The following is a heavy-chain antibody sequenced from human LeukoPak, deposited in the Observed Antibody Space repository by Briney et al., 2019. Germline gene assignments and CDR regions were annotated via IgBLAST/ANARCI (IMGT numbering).Heavy chain of an antibody. V-gene: IGHV3-53*05. D-gene: IGHD3-16*02. J-gene: IGHJ4*02. Sequence: GGSLRLSCAVSGFTVSSNYMSWVRQVPEKGLEWVSVIYSGSSTYYADSVKGRFTISRDNSKNTLYLQMNSLRAEDTAVYYCATSYLGELSSYYWGQGTLVTVSS. CDR2: IYSGSST. CDR1: GFTVSSNY. CDR3: ATSYLGELSSYY.